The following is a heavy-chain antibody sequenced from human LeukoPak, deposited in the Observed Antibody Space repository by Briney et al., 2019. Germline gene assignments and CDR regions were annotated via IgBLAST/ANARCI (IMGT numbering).Heavy chain of an antibody. Sequence: GGSLRLSCAASGFTFDDYGMSCVRQAPGKGLEWVSGINWNGGTTGYVDSVKGRFTISRDNAKNSLYLQMNSLRAEDTALYYCARLLSSGTTRNNWFDPWGQGTLVTVSS. J-gene: IGHJ5*02. D-gene: IGHD1-1*01. CDR2: INWNGGTT. CDR3: ARLLSSGTTRNNWFDP. CDR1: GFTFDDYG. V-gene: IGHV3-20*04.